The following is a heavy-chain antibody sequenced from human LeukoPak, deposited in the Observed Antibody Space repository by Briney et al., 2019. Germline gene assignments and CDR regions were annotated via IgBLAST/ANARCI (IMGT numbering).Heavy chain of an antibody. D-gene: IGHD5-12*01. J-gene: IGHJ4*02. CDR1: GFTFSSYG. CDR2: ISSSSDSI. V-gene: IGHV3-48*02. Sequence: GGSLRLSCAASGFTFSSYGMNWLRQAPGKRLEWVSYISSSSDSIYYADSVKGRFTISRDNAENSLYLQMNSLRDEDTAVYYCASAMRSGYDYWGQGTLVTVSS. CDR3: ASAMRSGYDY.